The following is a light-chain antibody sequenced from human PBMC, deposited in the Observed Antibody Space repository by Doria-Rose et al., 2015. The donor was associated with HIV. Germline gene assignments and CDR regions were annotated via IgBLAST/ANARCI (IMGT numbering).Light chain of an antibody. Sequence: IRMTQFPPSLSASVGDRVTITCRASQSTGSFLNWYQQKQGKAPKLLIYAASSLQNGLTSRFSDSGSGTDFTLTISSLQPEDFATYFCQQSYSTPLTFGGGTKVEIK. CDR2: AAS. CDR1: QSTGSF. V-gene: IGKV1-39*01. CDR3: QQSYSTPLT. J-gene: IGKJ4*01.